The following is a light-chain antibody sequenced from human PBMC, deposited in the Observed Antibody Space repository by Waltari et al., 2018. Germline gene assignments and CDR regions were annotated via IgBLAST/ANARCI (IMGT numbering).Light chain of an antibody. CDR3: CSYAGSGTRF. CDR2: DGS. CDR1: SSDIGRYDL. V-gene: IGLV2-23*01. Sequence: QSALTQPASVSGSPGQSITISCTGTSSDIGRYDLVSWDQQHPGKAPKLMIYDGSKRPSGVSNRFSGAKSGNTASLTISGLQAEDEADYYCCSYAGSGTRFFGGGTKLTVL. J-gene: IGLJ2*01.